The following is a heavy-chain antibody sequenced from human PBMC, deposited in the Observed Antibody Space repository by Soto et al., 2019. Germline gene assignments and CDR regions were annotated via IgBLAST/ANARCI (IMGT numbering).Heavy chain of an antibody. CDR2: INPSGGST. V-gene: IGHV1-46*01. J-gene: IGHJ6*02. Sequence: ASVKVCCKASGYTFTSYYMHWVRQAPGQGLEWMGIINPSGGSTSYAQKFQGRVTMTRDTSTSTVYMELSSLRSEDAAVYYCAREAAELRFLEWLFDYYYYGMDVWGQGTTVTVSS. D-gene: IGHD3-3*01. CDR3: AREAAELRFLEWLFDYYYYGMDV. CDR1: GYTFTSYY.